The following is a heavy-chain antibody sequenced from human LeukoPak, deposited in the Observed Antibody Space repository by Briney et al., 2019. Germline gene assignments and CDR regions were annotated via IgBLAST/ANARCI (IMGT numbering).Heavy chain of an antibody. CDR1: GGSISSSSYY. CDR2: IYYSGST. V-gene: IGHV4-39*01. J-gene: IGHJ4*02. D-gene: IGHD3-3*01. Sequence: SSETLSLTCTVSGGSISSSSYYWGWIRQPPGKGLEWIGSIYYSGSTYYNPSLKSRVTISVDTSKNQFSLKLSSVTAADTAVYYCARHYSRSGYPRFDYWGQGTLVTVSS. CDR3: ARHYSRSGYPRFDY.